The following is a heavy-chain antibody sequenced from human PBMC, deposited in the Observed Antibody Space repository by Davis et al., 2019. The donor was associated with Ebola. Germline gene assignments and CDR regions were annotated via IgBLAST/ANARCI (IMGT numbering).Heavy chain of an antibody. CDR1: GFTVTSNY. CDR3: ARDRGGWDFDH. V-gene: IGHV3-66*02. CDR2: IYSGDST. J-gene: IGHJ4*02. D-gene: IGHD3-10*01. Sequence: GESLKISCAASGFTVTSNYMSWVRRAPGKGLEWLSVIYSGDSTYYAGSVKGRFTISRDYSKNTLYLQMNSLRAEDTAVYYCARDRGGWDFDHWGQGALVTVSS.